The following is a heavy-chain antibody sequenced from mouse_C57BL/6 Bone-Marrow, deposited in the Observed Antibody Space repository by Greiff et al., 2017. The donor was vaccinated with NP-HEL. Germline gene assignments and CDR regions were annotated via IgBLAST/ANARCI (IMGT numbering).Heavy chain of an antibody. CDR2: ISSGGSYT. V-gene: IGHV5-6*02. CDR3: ARHLGLRYYFDY. J-gene: IGHJ2*01. Sequence: DVMLVESGGDLVKPGGSLKLSCAASGFTFSSYGMSWVRQTPDKRLEWVATISSGGSYTYYPDSVKGRFTISRDNAKNTLYLQMSSLKSEDTAMYYCARHLGLRYYFDYWGQGTTLTVSS. D-gene: IGHD2-4*01. CDR1: GFTFSSYG.